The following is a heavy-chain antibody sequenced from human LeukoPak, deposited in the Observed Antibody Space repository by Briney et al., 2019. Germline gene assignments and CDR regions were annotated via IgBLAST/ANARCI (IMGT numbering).Heavy chain of an antibody. Sequence: PGRSLRLSCAASGFTFDDYAMHWVRQAPGKGMEWVSGISWNSGSIGYADSVKGRFTISRDNAKNSLYPQMNSLRAEDTALYYCAKDGAATVVTNFDYWGQGTLVTVSS. CDR1: GFTFDDYA. CDR2: ISWNSGSI. J-gene: IGHJ4*02. V-gene: IGHV3-9*01. CDR3: AKDGAATVVTNFDY. D-gene: IGHD4-23*01.